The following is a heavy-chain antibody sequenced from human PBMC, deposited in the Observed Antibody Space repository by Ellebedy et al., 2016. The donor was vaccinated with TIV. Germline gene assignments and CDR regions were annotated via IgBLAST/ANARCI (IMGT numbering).Heavy chain of an antibody. V-gene: IGHV3-48*02. Sequence: GGSLRLXXAASGFTFSSYSLDWVRQAPGKRLEWISYLSPTSGSTIYYADSVRGRFTISKNTDKNTLYLQMRSLRDEDTAVYYCVRGAFDNSFDIWGQGTLVTGSS. CDR2: LSPTSGSTI. D-gene: IGHD1-20*01. CDR3: VRGAFDNSFDI. CDR1: GFTFSSYS. J-gene: IGHJ3*02.